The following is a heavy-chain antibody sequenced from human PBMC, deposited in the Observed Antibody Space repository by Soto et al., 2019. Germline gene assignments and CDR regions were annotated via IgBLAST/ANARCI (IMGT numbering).Heavy chain of an antibody. CDR2: IIPIFGPA. Sequence: QVQLVQSVAEVKKPGSSVKVSCKASGGTLSRSAISWVRQAPGQGLEWMGGIIPIFGPAIYAQKFRGRVSIIADESTRTAYMEMSSLRSEDTAVYYCGTGSSWTKVESWGQGTLVTVSS. D-gene: IGHD6-13*01. CDR1: GGTLSRSA. V-gene: IGHV1-69*01. CDR3: GTGSSWTKVES. J-gene: IGHJ4*02.